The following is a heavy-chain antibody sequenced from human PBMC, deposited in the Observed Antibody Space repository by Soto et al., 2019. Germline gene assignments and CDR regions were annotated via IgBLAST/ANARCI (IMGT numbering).Heavy chain of an antibody. CDR1: GYTVTNYA. CDR2: ISPGNGNT. D-gene: IGHD3-10*01. CDR3: ARRGDGMDV. Sequence: QVQVVQSGAEEKKPGTSVKVSCRASGYTVTNYAIHWVCQAPGQRLEWMGWISPGNGNTKYSQKFQGRVTITGDTSASTAYMELSRLRSEDTAVYYCARRGDGMDVWGQGTTVTVSS. J-gene: IGHJ6*02. V-gene: IGHV1-3*05.